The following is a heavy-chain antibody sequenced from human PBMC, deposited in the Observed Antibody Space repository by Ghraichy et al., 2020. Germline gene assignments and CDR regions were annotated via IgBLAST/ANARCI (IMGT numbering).Heavy chain of an antibody. V-gene: IGHV4-59*08. Sequence: GSLRLSCTVSGGSISSYYWSWIRQPPGKGLEWIGYIFYSGNTNYSPSLKSRVTISVDASKNHFSLKLSSVTAADTALYYCARHGYSSTNDAFHIWGQGTMVTVSS. CDR1: GGSISSYY. J-gene: IGHJ3*02. CDR2: IFYSGNT. CDR3: ARHGYSSTNDAFHI. D-gene: IGHD5-12*01.